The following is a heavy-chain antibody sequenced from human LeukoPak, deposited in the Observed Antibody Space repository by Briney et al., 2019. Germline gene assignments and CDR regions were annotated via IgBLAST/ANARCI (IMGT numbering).Heavy chain of an antibody. Sequence: GGSLRLSCAGSGFTFSTYWMHWVRQAPGKGLVWVSRIHGVDGRTSYADSVKGRFTISRDNAKNTVCLQMNNLRAEDTALYYCARESTVGPIQTDAFDFWGQGTMVTVSS. CDR2: IHGVDGRT. CDR3: ARESTVGPIQTDAFDF. J-gene: IGHJ3*01. D-gene: IGHD1-26*01. CDR1: GFTFSTYW. V-gene: IGHV3-74*01.